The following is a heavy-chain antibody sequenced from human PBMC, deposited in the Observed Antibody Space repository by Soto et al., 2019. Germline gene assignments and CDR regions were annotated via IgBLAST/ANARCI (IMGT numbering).Heavy chain of an antibody. J-gene: IGHJ6*02. CDR3: ARGRYYYGSGSYYNVRYDYYYGMGV. D-gene: IGHD3-10*01. V-gene: IGHV4-34*01. CDR2: INHSGST. Sequence: SETLSLTCAVYGGSFSGYYWSWIRQPPGKGLEWIGEINHSGSTNYNPSLKSRVTISVDTSKNQFSLKLSSVTAADTAVYYCARGRYYYGSGSYYNVRYDYYYGMGVWGQGTTVTVSS. CDR1: GGSFSGYY.